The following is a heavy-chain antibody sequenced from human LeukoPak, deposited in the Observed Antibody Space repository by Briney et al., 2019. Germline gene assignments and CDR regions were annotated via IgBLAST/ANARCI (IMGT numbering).Heavy chain of an antibody. J-gene: IGHJ4*02. V-gene: IGHV3-33*01. CDR1: GFTFSSYG. D-gene: IGHD1-26*01. CDR2: IWYDGSKK. Sequence: GGSLRLSCAASGFTFSSYGMHWVRQAPGKGLEWVAVIWYDGSKKYYADSVKGRFIISRDDSKNTLYLQMNSLRAEDTAVYYCARDGGTYPNFLLDSWGQGTLVTVSS. CDR3: ARDGGTYPNFLLDS.